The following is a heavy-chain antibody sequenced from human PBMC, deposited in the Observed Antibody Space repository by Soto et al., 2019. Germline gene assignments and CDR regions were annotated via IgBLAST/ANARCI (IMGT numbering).Heavy chain of an antibody. CDR1: GDSISTGGYY. D-gene: IGHD2-15*01. V-gene: IGHV4-31*03. CDR3: ALVNQYGGNPRPPYNGFDP. Sequence: QVQLQESGPGLVKPSQTLSLTCIVSGDSISTGGYYWTWIRLHPGTGLEWIGHIYSSGTTSYTPSRRSRVAMSVDTSQNQFSLQRSSVTAADTAVYYCALVNQYGGNPRPPYNGFDPWGQGTLVTVSS. CDR2: IYSSGTT. J-gene: IGHJ5*02.